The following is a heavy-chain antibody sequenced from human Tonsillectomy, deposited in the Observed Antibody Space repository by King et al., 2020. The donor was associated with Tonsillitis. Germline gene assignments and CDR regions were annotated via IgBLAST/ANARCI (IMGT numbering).Heavy chain of an antibody. V-gene: IGHV3-15*01. CDR3: TIVRPRLRLTDSFDI. D-gene: IGHD3-16*01. CDR2: IKSKTDGGTT. J-gene: IGHJ3*02. CDR1: GFTFNNAW. Sequence: VQLVESGGGLVKPGGSLRLSCAASGFTFNNAWMSWVRQAPGKGLEWVGRIKSKTDGGTTDYAAPVKGRFAISRDDSKNTLFLQMNSLKTEDTAVYYCTIVRPRLRLTDSFDIWGQRTMVTVSS.